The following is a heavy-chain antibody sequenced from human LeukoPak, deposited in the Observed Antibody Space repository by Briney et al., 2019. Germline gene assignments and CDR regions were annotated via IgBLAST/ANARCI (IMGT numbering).Heavy chain of an antibody. Sequence: ASVKVSCKASGYTFTSYYMHWVRQAPGQGLEWMGIINPSGGSTSYAQKFQGRVTMTTDTSTSTAYMELRSLRSDDTAVYYCARDVAVAGIVGYWGQGTLVTVSS. V-gene: IGHV1-46*01. CDR1: GYTFTSYY. J-gene: IGHJ4*02. D-gene: IGHD6-19*01. CDR2: INPSGGST. CDR3: ARDVAVAGIVGY.